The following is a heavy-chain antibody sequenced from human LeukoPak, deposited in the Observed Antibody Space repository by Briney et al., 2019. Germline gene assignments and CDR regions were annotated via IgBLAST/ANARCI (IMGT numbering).Heavy chain of an antibody. CDR2: IYYSGST. V-gene: IGHV4-59*01. CDR3: ATKGGYPYYFDY. D-gene: IGHD3-22*01. CDR1: GGSISSYY. Sequence: SETLSLTCTVPGGSISSYYWSWIRQPPGKGLEWIGYIYYSGSTNYNPSLKSRVTISVDTSMNQFSLKLSSVTAADTAVYYCATKGGYPYYFDYWGQGTLVTVSS. J-gene: IGHJ4*02.